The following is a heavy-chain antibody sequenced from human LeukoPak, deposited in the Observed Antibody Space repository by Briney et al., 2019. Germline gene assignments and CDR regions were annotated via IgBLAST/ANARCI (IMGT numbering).Heavy chain of an antibody. CDR1: DDSISDYY. Sequence: SETLSLTCTVSDDSISDYYRGWIRQPPGKGLEWIGSIYYSGDTYYNPPLKSRVTISVDTSKNQFSLKLSSVTAADTAVFYCARTRSSWYYFDYWGQGTLVTVSS. V-gene: IGHV4-38-2*02. CDR3: ARTRSSWYYFDY. D-gene: IGHD6-13*01. CDR2: IYYSGDT. J-gene: IGHJ4*02.